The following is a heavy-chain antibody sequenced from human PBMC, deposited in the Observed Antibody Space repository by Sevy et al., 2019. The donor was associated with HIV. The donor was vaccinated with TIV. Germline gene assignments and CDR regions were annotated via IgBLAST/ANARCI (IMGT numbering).Heavy chain of an antibody. J-gene: IGHJ6*03. V-gene: IGHV3-49*04. CDR1: GFTFGDYG. D-gene: IGHD1-26*01. CDR3: TRDRLSWDYRSYYMDV. CDR2: IRRKAYSGTT. Sequence: GGSLRLSCTASGFTFGDYGMSWVRQAPGKGLEWIGFIRRKAYSGTTENAASVTGRITISRDDYKGIAYLQMNSLKTEDTAVYFCTRDRLSWDYRSYYMDVWGKGSTVTVSS.